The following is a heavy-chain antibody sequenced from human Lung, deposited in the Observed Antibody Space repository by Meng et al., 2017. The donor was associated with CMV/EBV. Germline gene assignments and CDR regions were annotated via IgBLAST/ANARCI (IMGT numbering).Heavy chain of an antibody. CDR3: ARVEVGITSGDY. CDR1: GYTFTNYG. Sequence: QAQLVQFGGEVKKPGASVKFSCKASGYTFTNYGITWVRQAPGPGLEWMGWINAYNGDTNYAQTLQGRVTMTTDTSTSTAYMELRSLRSDDTAVYYCARVEVGITSGDYWGQGTLVTVSS. CDR2: INAYNGDT. D-gene: IGHD1-26*01. V-gene: IGHV1-18*01. J-gene: IGHJ4*02.